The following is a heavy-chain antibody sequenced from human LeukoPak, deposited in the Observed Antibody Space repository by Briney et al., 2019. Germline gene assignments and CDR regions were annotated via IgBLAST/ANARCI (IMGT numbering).Heavy chain of an antibody. J-gene: IGHJ5*02. D-gene: IGHD6-13*01. CDR3: ARAGIAARRAFDP. CDR2: INHSGST. CDR1: GGSFSGYY. V-gene: IGHV4-34*01. Sequence: SETLSLTCAVYGGSFSGYYWSWIRQPPGKGLEWIGEINHSGSTNYNPSLKSRVTISVDTSKNQFSLKLSSVTAADTAVYYRARAGIAARRAFDPWGQGTLVTVSS.